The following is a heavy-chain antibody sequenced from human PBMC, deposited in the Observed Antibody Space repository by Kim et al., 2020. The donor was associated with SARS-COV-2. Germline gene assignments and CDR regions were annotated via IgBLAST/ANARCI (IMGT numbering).Heavy chain of an antibody. D-gene: IGHD6-13*01. V-gene: IGHV3-9*01. CDR2: ISWNSGSI. J-gene: IGHJ4*02. CDR1: GFTFDDYA. Sequence: GGSLRLSCAASGFTFDDYAMHWVRQAPGKGLEWVSGISWNSGSIGYADSVKGRFTISRDNAKNSLYLQMNSLRAEDTALYYCAKVGSSSWYGSFFDYWGQETLVTVSS. CDR3: AKVGSSSWYGSFFDY.